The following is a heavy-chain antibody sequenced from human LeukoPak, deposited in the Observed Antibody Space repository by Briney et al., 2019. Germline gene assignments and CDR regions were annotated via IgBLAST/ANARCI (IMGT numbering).Heavy chain of an antibody. V-gene: IGHV3-7*01. Sequence: PGGSLRLSCAASGFTFSNYGMNWVRQAPGKGLEWVANTKQDGSEKYYVDSVKGRFTISRDNAKNSLYLQMNSLRAEDTAVYYCARMHDFWSGYPHFDYWGQGTLVTVSS. J-gene: IGHJ4*02. D-gene: IGHD3-3*01. CDR3: ARMHDFWSGYPHFDY. CDR2: TKQDGSEK. CDR1: GFTFSNYG.